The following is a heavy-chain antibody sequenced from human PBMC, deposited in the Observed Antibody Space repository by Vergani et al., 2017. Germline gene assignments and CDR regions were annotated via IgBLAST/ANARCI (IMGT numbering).Heavy chain of an antibody. Sequence: QVQLQQWGAGLLKPSETLSLTCAVYGGSFSGYYWSWIRQPPGKGLEWIGEINHSGSTNYNPSLKSRVTISVDTSKNQFSLKLSSVTAADTAVYYCHLLWFGELFGVVDDWGQGTLVTVSS. CDR3: HLLWFGELFGVVDD. J-gene: IGHJ4*02. V-gene: IGHV4-34*01. CDR2: INHSGST. D-gene: IGHD3-10*01. CDR1: GGSFSGYY.